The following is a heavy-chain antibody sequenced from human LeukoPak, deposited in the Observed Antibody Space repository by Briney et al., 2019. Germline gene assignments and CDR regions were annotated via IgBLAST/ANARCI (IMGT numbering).Heavy chain of an antibody. Sequence: AGGSLRLSCAASGFTFDDYAMHWVRHAPGKGLEWVSGISWNSGSIGYADSVKGRFTISRDNAKNSLYLQMNSLRAEDTALYYCAKGLASSSWYGDDAFDIWGQGTMVTVSS. V-gene: IGHV3-9*01. CDR1: GFTFDDYA. D-gene: IGHD6-13*01. CDR3: AKGLASSSWYGDDAFDI. CDR2: ISWNSGSI. J-gene: IGHJ3*02.